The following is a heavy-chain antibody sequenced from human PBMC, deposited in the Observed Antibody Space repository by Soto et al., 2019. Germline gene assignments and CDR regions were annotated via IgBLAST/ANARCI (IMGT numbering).Heavy chain of an antibody. D-gene: IGHD6-13*01. CDR2: IYWDDDK. CDR1: VFSLSTSGVG. Sequence: QITLKESGPTLVKPTQTLTLTCTFSVFSLSTSGVGVGWIRQSPGKALEWLALIYWDDDKRYSPSLKSRLTITKDPSRIQVVLIMTNMDPVDTATYYCAHRRGISSWDNWFDPWGQGTLVTVSS. V-gene: IGHV2-5*02. J-gene: IGHJ5*02. CDR3: AHRRGISSWDNWFDP.